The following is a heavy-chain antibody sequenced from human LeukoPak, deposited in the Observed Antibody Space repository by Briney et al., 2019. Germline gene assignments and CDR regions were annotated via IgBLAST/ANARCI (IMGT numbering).Heavy chain of an antibody. Sequence: PGGSLRLSCAVSGFTFSSYAMSWVRQAPGKGLEWVSAISGSGGSTYYADSVKGRFTISRDNSKNTLYLQMNSLRAEDTAVYYCASCSPFGYYFDYWGQGTLVTVSS. V-gene: IGHV3-23*01. J-gene: IGHJ4*02. CDR1: GFTFSSYA. D-gene: IGHD3-16*01. CDR3: ASCSPFGYYFDY. CDR2: ISGSGGST.